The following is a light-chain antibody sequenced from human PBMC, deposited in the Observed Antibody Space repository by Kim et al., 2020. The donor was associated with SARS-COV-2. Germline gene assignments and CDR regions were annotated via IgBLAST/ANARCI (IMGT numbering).Light chain of an antibody. V-gene: IGLV3-19*01. CDR2: GKN. CDR1: SLRSYY. Sequence: SSELTQDPAVSVALGQTVRITCQGDSLRSYYASWYQQKPGQAPVLVIYGKNNRPSGIPERFSGSNSGNTATLTISRVEAGDEADYYCQVWDTPSDHFVFGAGTKVTVL. CDR3: QVWDTPSDHFV. J-gene: IGLJ1*01.